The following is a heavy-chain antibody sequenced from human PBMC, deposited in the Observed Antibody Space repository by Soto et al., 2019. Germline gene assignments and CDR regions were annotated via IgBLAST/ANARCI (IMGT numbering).Heavy chain of an antibody. CDR3: AKTIVGGTLHAFDI. J-gene: IGHJ3*02. CDR2: ISGSGTTT. V-gene: IGHV3-23*04. CDR1: GGTFSSYA. Sequence: VQLVQSGAEVKKPGSSVKVSCKASGGTFSSYAMNWVRQAPGKGLEWVSTISGSGTTTYYADSVKGRFTISRDNSRNTACLQMSSLRAEDTALFYCAKTIVGGTLHAFDIWGQGTMVTVSS. D-gene: IGHD1-26*01.